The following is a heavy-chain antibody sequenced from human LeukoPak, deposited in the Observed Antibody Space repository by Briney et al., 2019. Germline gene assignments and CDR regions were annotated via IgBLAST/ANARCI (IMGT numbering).Heavy chain of an antibody. CDR1: GFTFGSYA. J-gene: IGHJ4*02. Sequence: GGSLRLSCAASGFTFGSYAMSWVRQAPGKGLEWVSAVSGSGGNTYYPDSVKGRITISRDNSKNTLYLQMNSLRAEDTAVYYCARGRGSSRYYFDYWGQGTLVTVSS. CDR3: ARGRGSSRYYFDY. CDR2: VSGSGGNT. V-gene: IGHV3-23*01. D-gene: IGHD1-26*01.